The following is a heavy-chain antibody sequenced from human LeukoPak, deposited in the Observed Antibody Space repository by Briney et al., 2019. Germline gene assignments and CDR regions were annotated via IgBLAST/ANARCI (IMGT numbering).Heavy chain of an antibody. V-gene: IGHV3-23*01. CDR1: GFTFSSYV. CDR3: AKRLAAAGTRYYYYGMDV. CDR2: ICGSGGST. Sequence: GGSLRLSCAASGFTFSSYVMSWVRQAAGKGLEWVAAICGSGGSTYYADSVKGRLTISRDNSKNTLDLQMNSLRAEDTAVYYCAKRLAAAGTRYYYYGMDVWGQGTTVTVSS. D-gene: IGHD6-13*01. J-gene: IGHJ6*02.